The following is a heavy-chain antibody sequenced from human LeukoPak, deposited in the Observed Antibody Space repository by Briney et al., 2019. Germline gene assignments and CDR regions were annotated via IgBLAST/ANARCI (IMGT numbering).Heavy chain of an antibody. CDR1: GGSISSYS. D-gene: IGHD6-13*01. J-gene: IGHJ3*02. Sequence: PSETLSLTCTVSGGSISSYSWNWIRQPPGKGLEWIGHIYNSETPTYNPSPKSRVTISKDTSKNQFSLKLRFVTAADTAVYYCATNAGAAAFDAFDIWGQGTMVTVST. V-gene: IGHV4-59*01. CDR2: IYNSETP. CDR3: ATNAGAAAFDAFDI.